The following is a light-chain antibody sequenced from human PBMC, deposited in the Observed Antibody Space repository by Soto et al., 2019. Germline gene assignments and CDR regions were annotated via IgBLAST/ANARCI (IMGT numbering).Light chain of an antibody. CDR2: DAS. V-gene: IGKV3-20*01. CDR1: HSVSSN. CDR3: QQYGGSPWT. Sequence: EIAMTQSPATLSVSPWERATLSCRASHSVSSNLAWYQQKPGQAPRLLIYDASTRATGIPDTFSGSGSGTDFTLTISRLEPEDFAVYYCQQYGGSPWTFGQGTKVDIK. J-gene: IGKJ1*01.